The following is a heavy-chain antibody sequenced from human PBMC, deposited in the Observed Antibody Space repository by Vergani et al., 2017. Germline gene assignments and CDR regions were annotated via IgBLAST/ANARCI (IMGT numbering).Heavy chain of an antibody. CDR1: GFTLSNYD. CDR3: AKHFRGWGIDY. Sequence: QVQLVESGGGVVQRGGSLRLSCATSGFTLSNYDMQWIRQRPGKGLEFVASIQFDGSNQYYADSVKGRFTLSRDFSKNTLYLQMNSLRTDDTATYYCAKHFRGWGIDYWGQGTQVIVSS. J-gene: IGHJ4*02. CDR2: IQFDGSNQ. D-gene: IGHD3-16*01. V-gene: IGHV3-30*02.